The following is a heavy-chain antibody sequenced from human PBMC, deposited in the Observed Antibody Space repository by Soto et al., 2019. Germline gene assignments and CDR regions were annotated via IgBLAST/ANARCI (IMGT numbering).Heavy chain of an antibody. CDR2: MSYDETKK. Sequence: GGSLRLACATSGFSLSSYAMHWVRQAPGKGLEWVALMSYDETKKYYADSVKGRFTISRDTSKNTLFLQMNNLRVEDTAVYYCAKDRRDGDFMHILVVDFWGQGALVTVSS. D-gene: IGHD2-15*01. CDR1: GFSLSSYA. J-gene: IGHJ4*02. CDR3: AKDRRDGDFMHILVVDF. V-gene: IGHV3-30*18.